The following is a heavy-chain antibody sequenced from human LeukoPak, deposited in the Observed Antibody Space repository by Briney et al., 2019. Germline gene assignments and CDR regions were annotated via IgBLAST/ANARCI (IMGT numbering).Heavy chain of an antibody. CDR2: INHSGSA. CDR3: ARGQGTVTTH. J-gene: IGHJ4*02. D-gene: IGHD4-17*01. Sequence: SETLSLTCAVSGGSFSGYYWTWIRQPPGKGLEWIGEINHSGSANYSPSLSSRVTISLDMSENQFSLKPTSVTAADTAVYYCARGQGTVTTHWGQGTLVTVSS. V-gene: IGHV4-34*01. CDR1: GGSFSGYY.